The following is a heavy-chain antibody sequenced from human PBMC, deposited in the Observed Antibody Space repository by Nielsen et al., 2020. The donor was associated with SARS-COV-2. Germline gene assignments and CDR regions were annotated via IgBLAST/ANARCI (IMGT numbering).Heavy chain of an antibody. J-gene: IGHJ3*02. V-gene: IGHV4-31*03. CDR2: IYYSGST. D-gene: IGHD3-22*01. CDR1: GGSISSGGYY. CDR3: ARATGITMIVVVMGAFDI. Sequence: SETLSLTCTVSGGSISSGGYYWNWIRRHPGKGLEWIGYIYYSGSTYYNPSLKSRVTISVDTSKNQFSLKLSSVTAADTAVYYCARATGITMIVVVMGAFDIWGQGTMVTVSS.